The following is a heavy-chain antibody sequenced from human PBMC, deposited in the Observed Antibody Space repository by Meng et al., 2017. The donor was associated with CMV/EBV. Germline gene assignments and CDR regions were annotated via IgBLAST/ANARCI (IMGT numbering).Heavy chain of an antibody. CDR3: ARGQVQCSTINCHDYCFSGMDV. Sequence: ASVPVSCKATGYIYSYYVISWVRQASGQGLAGVGWMNSNRGNTAYAQKLQGRVTLTMDTSTSIAYMELSSLRSGDTAVYYCARGQVQCSTINCHDYCFSGMDVWGQGTTVTVSS. CDR1: GYIYSYYV. J-gene: IGHJ6*02. V-gene: IGHV1-8*01. CDR2: MNSNRGNT. D-gene: IGHD2/OR15-2a*01.